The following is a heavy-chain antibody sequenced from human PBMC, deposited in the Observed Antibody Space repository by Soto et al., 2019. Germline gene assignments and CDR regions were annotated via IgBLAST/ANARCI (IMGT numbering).Heavy chain of an antibody. CDR2: VNPSRGHT. CDR3: ARGGHVVVVTAAVDY. J-gene: IGHJ4*02. Sequence: QVQLMQSGAEVKKPGASVKVSCKASGDTFTNYYIHWVRQAPGQGLELMGTVNPSRGHTTYSQNFLGRVTMTRDTSTSTLYMELTSLTSDDTAVYYCARGGHVVVVTAAVDYWGQGTLVTVSS. V-gene: IGHV1-46*01. CDR1: GDTFTNYY. D-gene: IGHD2-21*02.